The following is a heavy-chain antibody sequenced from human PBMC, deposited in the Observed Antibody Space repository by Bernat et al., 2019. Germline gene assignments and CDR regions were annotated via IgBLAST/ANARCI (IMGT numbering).Heavy chain of an antibody. CDR3: VEFGELFRLDP. CDR1: GFTFSSYA. CDR2: ISGSGGST. D-gene: IGHD3-10*01. Sequence: EVQLLESGGGLVQPGGSLRLSCAASGFTFSSYAMSWVRQAPGKGLEWVSAISGSGGSTYYADSVKGRFTISRDNSKNTLYLQMNSLRAEDTAIYYCVEFGELFRLDPWGQGTLVTVSS. V-gene: IGHV3-23*01. J-gene: IGHJ5*02.